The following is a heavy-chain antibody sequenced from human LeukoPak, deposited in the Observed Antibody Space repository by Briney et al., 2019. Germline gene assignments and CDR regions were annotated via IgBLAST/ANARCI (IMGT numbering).Heavy chain of an antibody. CDR3: ARGRGRGYCSGGSCHGAYYYYYMDV. CDR1: GGTFSSYA. Sequence: ASVKVSCKASGGTFSSYAISWVRQAPGQGLEWMGWMNPNSGNTGYAQKFQGRVTITRNTSISTAYMELSSLRSEDTAVYYCARGRGRGYCSGGSCHGAYYYYYMDVWGKGTTVTISS. CDR2: MNPNSGNT. J-gene: IGHJ6*03. V-gene: IGHV1-8*03. D-gene: IGHD2-15*01.